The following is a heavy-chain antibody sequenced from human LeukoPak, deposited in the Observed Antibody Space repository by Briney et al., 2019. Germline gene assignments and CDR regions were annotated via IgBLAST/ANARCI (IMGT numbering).Heavy chain of an antibody. V-gene: IGHV4-59*01. Sequence: PSETLSLTCTVSGGSINSYHCSWIRQPPGKGLEWIGYIYYSGSTNYNPSLKSRVTISVDASKNQFSLKLNSVTAADTAMYYCARYYDSGSRIDYWGQGTLVTVSS. CDR2: IYYSGST. CDR1: GGSINSYH. D-gene: IGHD3-10*01. CDR3: ARYYDSGSRIDY. J-gene: IGHJ4*02.